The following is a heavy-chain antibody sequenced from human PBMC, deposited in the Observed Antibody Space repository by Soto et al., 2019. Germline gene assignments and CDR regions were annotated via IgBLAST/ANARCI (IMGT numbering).Heavy chain of an antibody. CDR2: INHSGST. Sequence: QVQLQQWGAGLLKPSETLSLTCAVYGGSFSGYYWSWIRQPPGKGLEWIGEINHSGSTNYNPSLKSRVTISVDTSKNQFSLKLSSVTAADTAVYYCARDGPWGSGWFDPWGQGTLVTVSS. D-gene: IGHD7-27*01. CDR1: GGSFSGYY. CDR3: ARDGPWGSGWFDP. V-gene: IGHV4-34*01. J-gene: IGHJ5*02.